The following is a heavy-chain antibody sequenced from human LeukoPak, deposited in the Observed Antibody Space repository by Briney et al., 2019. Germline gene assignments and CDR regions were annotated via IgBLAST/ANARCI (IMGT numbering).Heavy chain of an antibody. D-gene: IGHD4-17*01. CDR2: ISVSGAKT. Sequence: GGSLRLSCAASGFTFSSYDMRWVRQAPGKGLEWVSSISVSGAKTYYADSVKGRFTISRDNAKNSLYLQMNSLRAEDTAVYYCARVAPYGDYGMDVWGQGTTVTVSS. V-gene: IGHV3-23*01. J-gene: IGHJ6*02. CDR3: ARVAPYGDYGMDV. CDR1: GFTFSSYD.